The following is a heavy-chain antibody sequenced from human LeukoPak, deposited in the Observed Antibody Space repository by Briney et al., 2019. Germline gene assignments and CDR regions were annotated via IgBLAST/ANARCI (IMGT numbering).Heavy chain of an antibody. CDR3: ASARGSCSSTSCYRDDAFDI. V-gene: IGHV1-46*01. J-gene: IGHJ3*02. CDR2: INSNGGGT. Sequence: ASVKVSCKTSGYTFGSYYMHWVRQAPGQGLEWMGTINSNGGGTNYAQKFQGRVTMTRDKSTRTVYMELSSLRSEDTAVYYCASARGSCSSTSCYRDDAFDIWGQGTMVTVSS. D-gene: IGHD2-2*01. CDR1: GYTFGSYY.